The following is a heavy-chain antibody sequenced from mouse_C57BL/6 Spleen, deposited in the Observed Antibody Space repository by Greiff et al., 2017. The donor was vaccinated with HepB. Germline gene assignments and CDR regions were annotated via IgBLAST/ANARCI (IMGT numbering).Heavy chain of an antibody. CDR3: AREGGNYYYYAMDY. D-gene: IGHD2-1*01. CDR1: GYSFTDYN. Sequence: QLQESGPELVKPGASVKISCKASGYSFTDYNMNWVKQSNGKSLEWIGVINPNYGTTSYNQKFKGKATLTVDQSSSTAYMQLNSLTSEDSAVYYCAREGGNYYYYAMDYWGQGTSVTVSS. CDR2: INPNYGTT. V-gene: IGHV1-39*01. J-gene: IGHJ4*01.